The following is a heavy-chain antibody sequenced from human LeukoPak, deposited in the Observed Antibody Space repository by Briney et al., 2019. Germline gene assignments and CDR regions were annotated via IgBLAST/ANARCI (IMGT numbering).Heavy chain of an antibody. V-gene: IGHV3-33*01. CDR3: ARASGPFDF. Sequence: GSLRLSCAASGFIFSTFGLDRVPQAPGKGPEWVAVIFSDGYTKYYAASVKDRFTISRDNSKNTLYLHMNSLIPGDTGVYYCARASGPFDFWGQGTLLTVSS. CDR1: GFIFSTFG. CDR2: IFSDGYTK. D-gene: IGHD3-10*01. J-gene: IGHJ4*02.